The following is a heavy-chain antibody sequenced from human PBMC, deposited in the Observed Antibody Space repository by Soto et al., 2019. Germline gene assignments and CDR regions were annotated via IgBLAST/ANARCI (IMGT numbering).Heavy chain of an antibody. CDR1: GFTVSSNY. J-gene: IGHJ1*01. V-gene: IGHV3-66*01. CDR3: ARVVGAARPLYFQH. CDR2: IYSGGST. Sequence: GGSLRLSCAASGFTVSSNYMSWVRQAPGKGLEWVSVIYSGGSTYYADSVKGRFTISRDNSKNTLYLQMNSLRAEDTAVYYCARVVGAARPLYFQHWGQGTLVTVSS. D-gene: IGHD6-6*01.